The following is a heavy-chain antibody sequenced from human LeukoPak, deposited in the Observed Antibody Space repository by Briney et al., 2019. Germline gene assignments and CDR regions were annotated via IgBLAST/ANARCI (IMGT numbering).Heavy chain of an antibody. CDR2: INPNTGGT. CDR3: ARGVGATSAFDI. V-gene: IGHV1-2*02. D-gene: IGHD1-26*01. CDR1: GYTFTGYF. Sequence: ASLKVSCKASGYTFTGYFMHWVRQAPGQGLEWMGWINPNTGGTNFAQTFQGRVTMTRDTSISTAYMELSRLRSDDTAVYYCARGVGATSAFDIWGQGTMVTVSS. J-gene: IGHJ3*02.